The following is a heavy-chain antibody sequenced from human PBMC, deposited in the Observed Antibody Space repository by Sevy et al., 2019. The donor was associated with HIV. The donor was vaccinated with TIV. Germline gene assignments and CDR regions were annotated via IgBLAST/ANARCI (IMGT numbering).Heavy chain of an antibody. CDR2: ISAYNGNT. D-gene: IGHD6-19*01. J-gene: IGHJ4*02. V-gene: IGHV1-18*04. CDR3: ARAVAGVNYFDY. Sequence: ASVKVSCKASGYTFTSYGISWVRQAPGQGLEWMGWISAYNGNTNYAQKLQGRVTMTTDTFTSTAYMELRSLRSDDTAVYYCARAVAGVNYFDYWGQGTLVTVSS. CDR1: GYTFTSYG.